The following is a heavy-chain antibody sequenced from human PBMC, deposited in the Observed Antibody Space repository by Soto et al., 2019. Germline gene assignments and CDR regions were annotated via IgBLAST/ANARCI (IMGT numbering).Heavy chain of an antibody. CDR1: GFTVTAHY. J-gene: IGHJ4*02. V-gene: IGHV3-53*05. CDR2: IYSGGGK. CDR3: VKDRYVDY. Sequence: GSLRLSCAASGFTVTAHYVAWVRQAPGRGLEWVSLIYSGGGKYYADSVKGRFTISRDNSKNTLYLQMSSLRAEDTAVYYCVKDRYVDYWGQGALVTVSS.